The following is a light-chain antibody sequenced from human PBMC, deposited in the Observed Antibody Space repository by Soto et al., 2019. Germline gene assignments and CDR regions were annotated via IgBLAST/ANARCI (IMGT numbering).Light chain of an antibody. V-gene: IGLV3-10*01. CDR2: GDN. Sequence: SYELTQPPSVSVSPGQTARITCSGDALPKKNAYWYQQRSGQAPVLVIYGDNKRPSGIPERFSVSSSGTVATLTISGAQVEDEADYFCYSTDNSNSRGVFGGGTKLTVL. CDR3: YSTDNSNSRGV. CDR1: ALPKKN. J-gene: IGLJ2*01.